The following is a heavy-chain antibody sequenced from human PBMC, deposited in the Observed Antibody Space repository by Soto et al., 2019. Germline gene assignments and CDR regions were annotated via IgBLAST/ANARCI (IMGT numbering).Heavy chain of an antibody. CDR2: ISYDGSNK. J-gene: IGHJ6*02. V-gene: IGHV3-30-3*01. Sequence: QVQLVESGGGVVQPGRSLRLSCAASGFTFSSYAMHWVRQAPGKGLEWVAVISYDGSNKYYADSVKGRFTISRDNSKNTLYLQMNSLRAEDTAVYYCARDLLYSSSRPYCYGMDVWGQGTSVTVSS. CDR1: GFTFSSYA. D-gene: IGHD6-6*01. CDR3: ARDLLYSSSRPYCYGMDV.